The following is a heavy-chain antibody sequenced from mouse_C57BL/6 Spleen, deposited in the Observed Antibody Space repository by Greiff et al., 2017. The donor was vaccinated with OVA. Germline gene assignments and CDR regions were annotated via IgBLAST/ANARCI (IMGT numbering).Heavy chain of an antibody. J-gene: IGHJ4*01. V-gene: IGHV1-55*01. Sequence: QVQLKQPGAELVKPGASVKMSCKASGYTFTSYWITWVKQRPGQGLEWIGDIYPGSGSTNYNEKFKSKATLTVDTSSSTAYMQLSSLTSEDSAVYYCARGGDDYDSSYAMDYWGQGTSVTVSS. CDR3: ARGGDDYDSSYAMDY. CDR1: GYTFTSYW. D-gene: IGHD2-4*01. CDR2: IYPGSGST.